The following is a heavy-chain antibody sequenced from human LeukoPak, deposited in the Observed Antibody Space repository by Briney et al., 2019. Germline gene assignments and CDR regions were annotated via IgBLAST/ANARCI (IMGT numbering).Heavy chain of an antibody. CDR3: AGHKSITYDAFDI. CDR2: VYYSGST. J-gene: IGHJ3*02. D-gene: IGHD2/OR15-2a*01. V-gene: IGHV4-59*08. Sequence: KPSETLSLTCTVSGGSISGSFWSWIRQPPGKGLEWIGYVYYSGSTSYNPSLKSRVTISVDTSRNQFSLKMNSVTAADTAVYYCAGHKSITYDAFDIWGQGTMVTVSS. CDR1: GGSISGSF.